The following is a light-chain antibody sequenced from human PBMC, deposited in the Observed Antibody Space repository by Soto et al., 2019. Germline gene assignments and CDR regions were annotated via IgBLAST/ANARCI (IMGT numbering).Light chain of an antibody. Sequence: EIVLTQSPGTLSLSPGEGATLSCRASQTVRSSYLAWYQQKPGQPPRLLIYAAARRATGIPDRFSGSGCGADFTLTISRLKPEDFEVYYCQQYDSPTPVHTFGQGTKVEIK. CDR1: QTVRSSY. CDR2: AAA. V-gene: IGKV3-20*01. CDR3: QQYDSPTPVHT. J-gene: IGKJ2*01.